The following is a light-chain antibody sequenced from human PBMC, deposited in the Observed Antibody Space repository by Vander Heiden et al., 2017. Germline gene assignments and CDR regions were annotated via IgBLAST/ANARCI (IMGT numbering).Light chain of an antibody. CDR2: SSD. V-gene: IGLV1-44*01. Sequence: QSVLTHPPSASGTPGQRVTISCPGSSSNIGSNTVNWYQHLPGTAPKLLIYSSDQRPSGVPDRFSGSKSGTSASLAISGLQSEDEADYYCAAWDDSLNGRHVFGTGTKVTVL. CDR3: AAWDDSLNGRHV. CDR1: SSNIGSNT. J-gene: IGLJ1*01.